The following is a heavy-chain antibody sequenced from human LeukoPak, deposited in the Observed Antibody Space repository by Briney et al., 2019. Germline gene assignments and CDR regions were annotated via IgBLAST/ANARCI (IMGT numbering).Heavy chain of an antibody. CDR1: GFTFNTYT. J-gene: IGHJ4*02. CDR3: ARTYYDILTGYNPYFDY. D-gene: IGHD3-9*01. CDR2: ITASSTAI. Sequence: GGSLRHTCAASGFTFNTYTMNWVRQAPGKGLEWVSSITASSTAIYSADSVRGRFTISRDNAKNLLYLQMNSLRAEDTAVYYCARTYYDILTGYNPYFDYWGQGILVTVSS. V-gene: IGHV3-21*01.